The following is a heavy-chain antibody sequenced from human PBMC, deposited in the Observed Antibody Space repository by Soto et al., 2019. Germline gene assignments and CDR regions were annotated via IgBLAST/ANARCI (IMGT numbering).Heavy chain of an antibody. CDR2: INRDGSEE. CDR3: ARDPGPRSASIRGLGWFDP. CDR1: GFTFSGYW. J-gene: IGHJ5*02. D-gene: IGHD2-2*01. V-gene: IGHV3-7*03. Sequence: GGSLRLSCVASGFTFSGYWMSWVRQAPGKWLEWVANINRDGSEEHYVDSVKGRFTISRDNAKNSVYLQMDSLRGDDSAVYYCARDPGPRSASIRGLGWFDPWGQGXLVTVSS.